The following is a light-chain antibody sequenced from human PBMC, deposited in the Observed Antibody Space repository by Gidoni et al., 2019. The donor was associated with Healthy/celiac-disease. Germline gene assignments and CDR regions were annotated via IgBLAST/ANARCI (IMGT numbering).Light chain of an antibody. CDR3: QQYYSTPVT. J-gene: IGKJ4*01. CDR2: WAS. CDR1: QSVLYSSNNKNY. V-gene: IGKV4-1*01. Sequence: DIVMTQSPDSLAVSLGERATINCKFNQSVLYSSNNKNYLAWYQQKPGQPPKLLIYWASTRESGVPDRFIGSGSGTDFTLTISSLQAEDVAVYYCQQYYSTPVTFGGGTKVEIK.